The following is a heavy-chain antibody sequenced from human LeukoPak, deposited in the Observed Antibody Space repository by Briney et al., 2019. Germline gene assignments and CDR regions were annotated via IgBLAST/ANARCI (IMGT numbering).Heavy chain of an antibody. J-gene: IGHJ4*02. V-gene: IGHV4-59*01. CDR2: IYYSGST. Sequence: NPSETLSLTCTVSGGSISSYYWSWIRQPPGKGLEWIGYIYYSGSTNYNPSLKSRVTISVDTSKNQFSLKLSSVTAADTAVYYCARAKVATDFDYWGQGTLVTVSS. CDR1: GGSISSYY. CDR3: ARAKVATDFDY. D-gene: IGHD5-12*01.